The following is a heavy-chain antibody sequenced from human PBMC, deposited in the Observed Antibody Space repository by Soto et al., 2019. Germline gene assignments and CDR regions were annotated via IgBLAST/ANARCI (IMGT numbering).Heavy chain of an antibody. D-gene: IGHD6-6*01. V-gene: IGHV1-69*05. CDR2: IIPIFGTA. Sequence: SVKVSCKASGGTFSSYAISWVRQAPGQGLEWMGGIIPIFGTANYAQKFQGRVTITTDTSTSTAYMELRSLRSDDTAVYYCARDPYSSSLGAFDIWGQGTMVTVSS. CDR1: GGTFSSYA. CDR3: ARDPYSSSLGAFDI. J-gene: IGHJ3*02.